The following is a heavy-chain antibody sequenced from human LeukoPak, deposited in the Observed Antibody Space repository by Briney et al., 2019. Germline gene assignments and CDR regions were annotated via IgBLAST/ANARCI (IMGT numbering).Heavy chain of an antibody. CDR3: AREYYSSFDY. CDR2: ISHDGYST. J-gene: IGHJ4*02. V-gene: IGHV3-7*01. D-gene: IGHD2-21*01. Sequence: GESLRLSCVASGFYFNPYWMAWVRQAPGNGLEWVATISHDGYSTFYVDSVRGRFSISRDNAQNSLFLQMSSLRVDDTAVYYCAREYYSSFDYWGQGALVTVSS. CDR1: GFYFNPYW.